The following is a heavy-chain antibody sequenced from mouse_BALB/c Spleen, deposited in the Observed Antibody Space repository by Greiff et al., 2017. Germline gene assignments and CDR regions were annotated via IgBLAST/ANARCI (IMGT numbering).Heavy chain of an antibody. D-gene: IGHD2-4*01. CDR2: IDPETGGT. Sequence: VQLQQSGAELVRPGASVTLSCKASGYTFTDYEMHWVKQTPVHGLEWIGAIDPETGGTAYNQKFTGKATLTADKSSSTAYMELRSLTSEDSAVYYCTIMSTTLYYDAMDYWGQGTSVTVSS. CDR1: GYTFTDYE. V-gene: IGHV1-15*01. CDR3: TIMSTTLYYDAMDY. J-gene: IGHJ4*01.